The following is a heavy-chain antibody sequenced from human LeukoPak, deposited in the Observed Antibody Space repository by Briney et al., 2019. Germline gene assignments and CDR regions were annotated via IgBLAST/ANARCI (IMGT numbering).Heavy chain of an antibody. Sequence: GGSLRLSCAASEFTFSSYGMSWVRQAPGRGLEWVSSISGSGGSTQYADSVQGRFAISRDNSKNVLYLQMNSLRAEDTAVYYCAKDDYSIAARQIDYWGQGTLVTVSS. CDR2: ISGSGGST. CDR3: AKDDYSIAARQIDY. D-gene: IGHD6-6*01. V-gene: IGHV3-23*01. J-gene: IGHJ4*02. CDR1: EFTFSSYG.